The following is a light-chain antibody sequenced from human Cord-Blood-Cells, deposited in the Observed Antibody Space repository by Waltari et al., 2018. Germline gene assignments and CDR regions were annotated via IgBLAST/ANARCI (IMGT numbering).Light chain of an antibody. CDR2: GAS. CDR3: QQYNSWRSGT. Sequence: EIGRAQPPATLSVSPGGRAALSCRARQSVSRNLAGYQQKPGQAPRPLIYGASTRAPCSPARFSDSGSGTEFTLAISSLQHEDFAVYYRQQYNSWRSGTIGGGTKVELK. J-gene: IGKJ4*01. V-gene: IGKV3-15*01. CDR1: QSVSRN.